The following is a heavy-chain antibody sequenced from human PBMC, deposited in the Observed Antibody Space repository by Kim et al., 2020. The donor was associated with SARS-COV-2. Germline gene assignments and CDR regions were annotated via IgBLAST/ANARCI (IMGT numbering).Heavy chain of an antibody. V-gene: IGHV1-18*01. J-gene: IGHJ4*02. D-gene: IGHD1-26*01. CDR3: ARDSHLYSGSYSRYDY. CDR1: GYTFTSYG. Sequence: ASVKVSCKASGYTFTSYGISWVRQAPGQGLEWMGWISAYNGNTNYAQKLQGRVTMTTDTSTSTAYMELRSLRSDDTAVYYCARDSHLYSGSYSRYDYWGQGTLVTVSS. CDR2: ISAYNGNT.